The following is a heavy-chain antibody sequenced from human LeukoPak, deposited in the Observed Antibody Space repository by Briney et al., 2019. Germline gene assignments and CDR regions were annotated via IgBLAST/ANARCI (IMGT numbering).Heavy chain of an antibody. CDR1: GGSISSSFYY. J-gene: IGHJ4*02. D-gene: IGHD6-13*01. CDR2: IYHSGST. CDR3: ARGGGSSWYVY. Sequence: SETLSLTCTVSGGSISSSFYYWGWIRQPPGKGLEWIGSIYHSGSTYYNPSLKSRVTISVDTSRNQFSLNLSSVTAADTAVYYCARGGGSSWYVYWGQGTLVTVSS. V-gene: IGHV4-39*01.